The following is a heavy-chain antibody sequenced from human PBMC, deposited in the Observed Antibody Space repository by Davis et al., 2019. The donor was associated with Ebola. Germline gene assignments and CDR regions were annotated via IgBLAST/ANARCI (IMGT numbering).Heavy chain of an antibody. CDR3: VRHFLWLGELAYVDY. D-gene: IGHD3-10*01. CDR2: INFSGSA. J-gene: IGHJ4*02. V-gene: IGHV4-39*01. CDR1: GGSIASHSYY. Sequence: SETLSLTCAVSGGSIASHSYYWGWIRQTPGKGLEWIGSINFSGSAHYNPSLQRRVTISVDTSKNEFSLRLSSVSAADTAVYYCVRHFLWLGELAYVDYWGQGNRVTVSS.